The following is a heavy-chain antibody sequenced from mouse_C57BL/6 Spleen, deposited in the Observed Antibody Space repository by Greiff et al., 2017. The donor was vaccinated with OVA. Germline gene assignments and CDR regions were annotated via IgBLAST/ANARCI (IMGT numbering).Heavy chain of an antibody. CDR3: ARGYDVGWFAY. D-gene: IGHD2-2*01. CDR2: IYPGDGDT. V-gene: IGHV1-82*01. Sequence: QVQLQQSGPELVKPGASVKISCKASGYAFSSSWMNWVKQRPGKGLEWIGRIYPGDGDTNYNGKFKGKATLTADKSSSTAYMQLSSLTSEDSAVYFCARGYDVGWFAYWGQGTLVTVSA. CDR1: GYAFSSSW. J-gene: IGHJ3*01.